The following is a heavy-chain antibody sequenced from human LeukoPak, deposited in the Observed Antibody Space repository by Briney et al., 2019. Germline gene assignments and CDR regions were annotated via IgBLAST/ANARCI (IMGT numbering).Heavy chain of an antibody. Sequence: PGGSLRLSCAASGFTFNNAWMAWVRQVPGKGLEWIGRIKTKTDGGTIDYAAPVKGRFTISRDDSKNTLYLQMNSLKIDDTAVYYCATDLRWELQFTLDYWGQGTLVTVSS. J-gene: IGHJ4*02. CDR2: IKTKTDGGTI. CDR1: GFTFNNAW. CDR3: ATDLRWELQFTLDY. V-gene: IGHV3-15*05. D-gene: IGHD1-26*01.